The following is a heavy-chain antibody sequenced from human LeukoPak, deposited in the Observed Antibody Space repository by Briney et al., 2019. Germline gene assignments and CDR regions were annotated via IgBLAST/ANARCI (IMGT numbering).Heavy chain of an antibody. CDR3: ARVRGYSGYDYGVYGMDV. J-gene: IGHJ6*02. D-gene: IGHD5-12*01. V-gene: IGHV1-2*02. CDR2: INPNSGGT. CDR1: GYTFTGYY. Sequence: ASVKVFCKASGYTFTGYYMHWVRQAAGQGLEWMGWINPNSGGTNYAQKFQGRVTMTRDTSISTAQLELSRLRSDDTAVYYCARVRGYSGYDYGVYGMDVWPRGTTVTVSS.